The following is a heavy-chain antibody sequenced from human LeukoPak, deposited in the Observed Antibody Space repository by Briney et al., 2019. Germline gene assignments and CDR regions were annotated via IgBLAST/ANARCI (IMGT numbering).Heavy chain of an antibody. CDR2: IGGSDGTT. Sequence: SGGSLIISCAASGLTFRNFVMTWVRQAPGKGLEWVASIGGSDGTTDYADSVKGRFIISRDNSKNTLSLQINSLRADDTAVYYRAKGAWRTFFDNWGPGTLVTVSS. D-gene: IGHD1-26*01. CDR3: AKGAWRTFFDN. CDR1: GLTFRNFV. J-gene: IGHJ4*02. V-gene: IGHV3-23*01.